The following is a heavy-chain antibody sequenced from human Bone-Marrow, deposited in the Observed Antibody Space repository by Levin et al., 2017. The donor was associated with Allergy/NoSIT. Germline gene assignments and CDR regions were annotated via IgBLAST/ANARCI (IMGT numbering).Heavy chain of an antibody. CDR3: AHRSGGNPYFDS. CDR2: ICWDDDK. Sequence: ASGPTLVKPTQTLTLTCTFSGFLLSTSGVGVGWIRQPPGKALEWLALICWDDDKRYSPSLKTRLTITKDTSKNQVVLTMTNMDPVDTATYYCAHRSGGNPYFDSSGPGALVTVSS. V-gene: IGHV2-5*02. J-gene: IGHJ4*02. D-gene: IGHD4-23*01. CDR1: GFLLSTSGVG.